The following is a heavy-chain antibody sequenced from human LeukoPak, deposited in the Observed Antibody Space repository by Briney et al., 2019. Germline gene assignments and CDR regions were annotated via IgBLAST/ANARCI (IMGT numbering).Heavy chain of an antibody. D-gene: IGHD1-26*01. CDR1: GYTFTSYG. Sequence: ASVKVSCKASGYTFTSYGISWVRQAPGQGLEWMGWINPNSGGTNYAQKFQGRVTMTRDTSISTAYMELSRLRSDDTAVYYCARDAVGATLVDYWGQGTLVTVSS. J-gene: IGHJ4*02. V-gene: IGHV1-2*02. CDR2: INPNSGGT. CDR3: ARDAVGATLVDY.